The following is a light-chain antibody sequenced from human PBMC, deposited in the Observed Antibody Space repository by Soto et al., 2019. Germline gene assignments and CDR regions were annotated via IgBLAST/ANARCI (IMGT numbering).Light chain of an antibody. Sequence: QSVLTQPPSASGTPGQRVTISCSGSRSSIGSNTVNWYQHLPGSAPKLLIYSNNHRPSGVPDRFSASKAGASASLAISGLQSEDEGDYCCAAWDASLGGFYVFGSGTQLTVL. CDR2: SNN. J-gene: IGLJ1*01. V-gene: IGLV1-44*01. CDR3: AAWDASLGGFYV. CDR1: RSSIGSNT.